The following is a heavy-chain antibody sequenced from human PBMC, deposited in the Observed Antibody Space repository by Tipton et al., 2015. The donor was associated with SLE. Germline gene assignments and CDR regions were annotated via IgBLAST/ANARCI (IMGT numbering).Heavy chain of an antibody. CDR1: GGSISSSSHY. CDR3: ARGGGSPSY. D-gene: IGHD2-15*01. CDR2: IYLTGST. J-gene: IGHJ4*02. V-gene: IGHV4-61*01. Sequence: TLSLTCTVSGGSISSSSHYWSWIRQPPGKGLEWIGYIYLTGSTNYNPSLKGRVTISVDMSKNQFSLKLTSVTAADTAVYYCARGGGSPSYWGQGTLVTVSS.